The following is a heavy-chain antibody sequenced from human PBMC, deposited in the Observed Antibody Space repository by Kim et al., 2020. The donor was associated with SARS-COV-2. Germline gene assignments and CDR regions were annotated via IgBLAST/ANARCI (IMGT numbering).Heavy chain of an antibody. J-gene: IGHJ4*02. V-gene: IGHV4-4*07. D-gene: IGHD1-26*01. Sequence: GSTNNNPAVKSQVTMSVHTSKNQYSLKLSSVTAADTAVYYCARGAASFDYWGQGTLVTVSS. CDR3: ARGAASFDY. CDR2: GST.